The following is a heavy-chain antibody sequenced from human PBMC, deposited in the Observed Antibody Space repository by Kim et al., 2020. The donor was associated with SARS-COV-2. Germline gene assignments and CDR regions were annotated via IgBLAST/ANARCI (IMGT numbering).Heavy chain of an antibody. V-gene: IGHV3-23*01. J-gene: IGHJ4*02. CDR1: GFRFNDYG. Sequence: LSLTCAASGFRFNDYGMSWVRQAPGKGLEWVSTISGSGDSRDYTDAVKGRFTISRDNSKNTVYLQMDSLRVDDTAVYFCTKIRLYWTGYTDYWGQGALVTVSS. D-gene: IGHD2-8*02. CDR2: ISGSGDSR. CDR3: TKIRLYWTGYTDY.